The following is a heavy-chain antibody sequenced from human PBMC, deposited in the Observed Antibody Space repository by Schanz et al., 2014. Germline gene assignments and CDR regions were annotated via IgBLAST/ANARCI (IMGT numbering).Heavy chain of an antibody. CDR2: ISGSGGAT. D-gene: IGHD3-9*01. V-gene: IGHV3-23*04. Sequence: EVQLVASGGGLVQPGGSLRLSCAASGFTFSSYAMSWVRQAPGKGLEWVSAISGSGGATHYADSVKGRFTISSASSKNTLKLQRSSRRADDAAGDYCAKAADWAVTRFDPWGQGTLVTVSS. CDR1: GFTFSSYA. J-gene: IGHJ5*02. CDR3: AKAADWAVTRFDP.